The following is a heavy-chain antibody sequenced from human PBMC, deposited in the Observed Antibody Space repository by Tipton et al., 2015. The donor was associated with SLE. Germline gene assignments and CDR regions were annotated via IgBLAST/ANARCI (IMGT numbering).Heavy chain of an antibody. CDR3: ARGEAPYYFDSSGYYSDAFDI. J-gene: IGHJ3*02. CDR1: GGSISSSSYY. V-gene: IGHV4-39*07. CDR2: IYYSGST. D-gene: IGHD3-22*01. Sequence: TLSLTCTVSGGSISSSSYYWGWIRQPPGKGLEWIGSIYYSGSTYYNPSLKSRVTISVDTSKNQFSLKLSSVTAADTAVYPCARGEAPYYFDSSGYYSDAFDIWGQGTMVTVSS.